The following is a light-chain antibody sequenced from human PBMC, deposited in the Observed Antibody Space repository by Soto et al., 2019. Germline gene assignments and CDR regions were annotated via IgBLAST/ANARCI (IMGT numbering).Light chain of an antibody. Sequence: EIVLTQTPATLSLSPGERATLSCRASQSVSSYLAWYQQKPGQAPRLLIYDASNSATGSQATFSGSGSLTDFTLAISSLEPEDLAVYYDQQRSNWPPWTIGQGTKVEIK. J-gene: IGKJ1*01. V-gene: IGKV3-11*01. CDR2: DAS. CDR3: QQRSNWPPWT. CDR1: QSVSSY.